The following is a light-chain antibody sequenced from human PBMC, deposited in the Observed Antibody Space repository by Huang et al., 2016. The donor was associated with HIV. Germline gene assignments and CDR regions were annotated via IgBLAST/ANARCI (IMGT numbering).Light chain of an antibody. J-gene: IGKJ2*01. CDR2: GTS. CDR1: QNIANY. Sequence: DIQMTQSPSSLSASVGDRVTITCRASQNIANYLNWYQQKPEKAPKVLIYGTSTLQSGVTSRFSGSGSGTDFTLTIASLQPDDFATYYCQQSYSTPQMYTFGQGTKL. CDR3: QQSYSTPQMYT. V-gene: IGKV1-39*01.